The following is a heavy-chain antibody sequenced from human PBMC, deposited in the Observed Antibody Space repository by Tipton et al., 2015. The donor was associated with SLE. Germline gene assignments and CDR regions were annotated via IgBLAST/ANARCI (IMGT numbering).Heavy chain of an antibody. V-gene: IGHV4-31*03. J-gene: IGHJ4*02. D-gene: IGHD6-19*01. CDR2: IYYSGST. Sequence: TLSLTCTVSGGSISSGGYYWSWIRQHPGKGLEWIGYIYYSGSTYYNPSLKSRVTISVDTSKSQFSLKLSSVTAADTAVYYCARQGAVAGFDYRGQGTLVTVSS. CDR1: GGSISSGGYY. CDR3: ARQGAVAGFDY.